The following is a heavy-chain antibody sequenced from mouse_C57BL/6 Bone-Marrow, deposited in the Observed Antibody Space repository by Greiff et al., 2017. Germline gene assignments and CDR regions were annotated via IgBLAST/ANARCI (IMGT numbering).Heavy chain of an antibody. J-gene: IGHJ2*01. CDR1: GYSITSGYY. Sequence: EVQLQESGPGLVKPSQSLSLTCSVTGYSITSGYYWNWIRQFPGNKLEWMGYISYDGSNNYNPSLKNRISITRDTSKNQFFLKLNSVTTEDTATYYCARDRGGGLLYDDWGQGTTLTVSS. CDR2: ISYDGSN. D-gene: IGHD2-1*01. V-gene: IGHV3-6*01. CDR3: ARDRGGGLLYDD.